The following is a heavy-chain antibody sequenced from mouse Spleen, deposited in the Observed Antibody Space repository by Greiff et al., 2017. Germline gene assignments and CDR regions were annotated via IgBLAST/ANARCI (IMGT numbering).Heavy chain of an antibody. CDR2: INPSNGRT. J-gene: IGHJ2*01. Sequence: QVQLKQSGAELVKPGASVKLSCKASGYTFTSYWMHWVKQRPGQGLEWIGEINPSNGRTNYNEKFKGKATLTVDTSSSTAYMQLSSLTSEDTAVYFCARGDDGYYEEDYWGQGTTLTVSS. D-gene: IGHD2-3*01. CDR1: GYTFTSYW. V-gene: IGHV1S81*02. CDR3: ARGDDGYYEEDY.